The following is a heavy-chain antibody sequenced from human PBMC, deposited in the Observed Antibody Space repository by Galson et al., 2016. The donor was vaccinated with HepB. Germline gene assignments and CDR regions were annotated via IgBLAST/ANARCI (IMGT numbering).Heavy chain of an antibody. Sequence: SVKVSCKASGYTFTSCGISWVRQAPGQGLEWMGWISAYNGNTNYAQKLQGRVTMTTDTSTSTAYMELRSLRSDDTAVYYCARRSSATLNYYYNGMDVWGQGTTVTVS. CDR3: ARRSSATLNYYYNGMDV. J-gene: IGHJ6*02. D-gene: IGHD5-12*01. V-gene: IGHV1-18*01. CDR1: GYTFTSCG. CDR2: ISAYNGNT.